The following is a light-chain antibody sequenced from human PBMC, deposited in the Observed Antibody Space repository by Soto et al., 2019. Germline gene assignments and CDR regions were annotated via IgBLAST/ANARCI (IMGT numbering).Light chain of an antibody. V-gene: IGKV3-15*01. J-gene: IGKJ3*01. CDR1: QSVNLN. CDR2: GES. CDR3: HQYNSWPRGT. Sequence: EIMMTQSPGTLSVSPGEGATLSCTASQSVNLNLAWYQQKHGQPPRLLLYGESTRATGIPVRFRGSGSGTEFTLTSSSLQSEYSAGDYCHQYNSWPRGTLGPGTREDI.